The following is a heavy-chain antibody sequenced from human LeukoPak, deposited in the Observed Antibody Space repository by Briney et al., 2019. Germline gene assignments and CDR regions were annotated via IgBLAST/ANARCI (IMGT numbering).Heavy chain of an antibody. D-gene: IGHD2-2*01. CDR2: INHSGST. J-gene: IGHJ5*02. CDR1: GGSFSGYY. CDR3: ARDNEVPAATPWYNWFDP. V-gene: IGHV4-34*01. Sequence: SETLSVTCAVYGGSFSGYYWSWIRQPPGKGLEWIGEINHSGSTNYNPSLKSRVTISVDTSKNQFSLKLSSVTAADTAAYYCARDNEVPAATPWYNWFDPWGQGTLVTVSS.